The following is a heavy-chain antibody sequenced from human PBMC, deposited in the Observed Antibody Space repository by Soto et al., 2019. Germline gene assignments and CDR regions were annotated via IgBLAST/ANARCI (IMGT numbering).Heavy chain of an antibody. D-gene: IGHD6-6*01. CDR2: ISAYNGNT. Sequence: ASVKVSCKASGYTFTSYGISWVRQAPGQGLEWMGWISAYNGNTNYAQKLQGIVTMTTDTSTSTAYMQLRSLRSDDTAVDYSARGAARPPTHWFDPWRQGTLVTVAS. CDR1: GYTFTSYG. V-gene: IGHV1-18*01. J-gene: IGHJ5*02. CDR3: ARGAARPPTHWFDP.